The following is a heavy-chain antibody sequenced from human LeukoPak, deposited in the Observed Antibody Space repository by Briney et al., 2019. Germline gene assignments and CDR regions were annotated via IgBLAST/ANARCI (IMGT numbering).Heavy chain of an antibody. D-gene: IGHD6-13*01. J-gene: IGHJ4*02. Sequence: PGGSLRLSCAASGINVSSNYMTWIRQAPGKGLEWVSLIYGGDAAYYAESVRGRFMISRDNLKNTLFLQMNSLRVEDTAVYYCVTSTGQQFIPYDYWGQGTHVTVSP. CDR3: VTSTGQQFIPYDY. V-gene: IGHV3-66*02. CDR2: IYGGDAA. CDR1: GINVSSNY.